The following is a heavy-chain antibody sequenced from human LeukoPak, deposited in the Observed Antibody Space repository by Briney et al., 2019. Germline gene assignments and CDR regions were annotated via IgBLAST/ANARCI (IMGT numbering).Heavy chain of an antibody. J-gene: IGHJ4*02. CDR2: IYYSGST. CDR1: GGSTSGYY. V-gene: IGHV4-59*01. Sequence: SETLSLTCTVSGGSTSGYYWSWIRQPPGKGLEWIGYIYYSGSTNYNPSLKSRVTISVDTSKNQFSLKLSSVTAADTAVYYCARNYYDSRAYSVPFDYWGQGALVTVSS. D-gene: IGHD3-22*01. CDR3: ARNYYDSRAYSVPFDY.